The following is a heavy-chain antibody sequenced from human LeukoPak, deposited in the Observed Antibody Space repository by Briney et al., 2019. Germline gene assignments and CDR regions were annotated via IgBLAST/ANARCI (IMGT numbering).Heavy chain of an antibody. CDR2: IIPIFGTA. V-gene: IGHV1-69*01. J-gene: IGHJ4*02. CDR1: GGTFSSYA. D-gene: IGHD6-19*01. CDR3: ASGYSSGWYRFDH. Sequence: SVKVSCKASGGTFSSYAISWVRQAPGQGLEWMGGIIPIFGTANYAQKFQGRVTITADESTSTAYMELSSLRSEDAAVYYCASGYSSGWYRFDHWGQGTLVTVSS.